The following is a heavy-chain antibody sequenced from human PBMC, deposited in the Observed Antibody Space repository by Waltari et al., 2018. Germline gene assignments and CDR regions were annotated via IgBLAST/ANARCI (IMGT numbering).Heavy chain of an antibody. CDR1: GFSVDRGYF. CDR2: IFHTGFP. CDR3: ARAPGVAAASYFDY. Sequence: QVQLQESGPGLVKPSETLSLTCDVSGFSVDRGYFWGWLRQPPGKGLEWIGTIFHTGFPYYTPSLRCRVTMSVDTSKNQFSLNLSSVTAADTALYYCARAPGVAAASYFDYWGQGILVTVSS. V-gene: IGHV4-38-2*01. D-gene: IGHD6-13*01. J-gene: IGHJ4*02.